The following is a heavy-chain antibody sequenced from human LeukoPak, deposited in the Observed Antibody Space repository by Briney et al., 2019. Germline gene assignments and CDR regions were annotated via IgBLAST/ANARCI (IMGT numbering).Heavy chain of an antibody. V-gene: IGHV4-34*01. CDR1: GGSFSGYY. CDR2: INHSGST. CDR3: ARSWSVWHYDSSGFDY. D-gene: IGHD3-22*01. J-gene: IGHJ4*02. Sequence: SETLSLTCAVYGGSFSGYYWSWIRQPPGKGLEWIGEINHSGSTNYNPSLKSRVTISVDTSKNQFSLKLSSVTAADTAVYYCARSWSVWHYDSSGFDYWGQGTLVTVSS.